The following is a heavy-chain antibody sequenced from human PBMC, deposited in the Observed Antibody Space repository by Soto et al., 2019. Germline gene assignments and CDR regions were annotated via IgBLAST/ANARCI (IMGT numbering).Heavy chain of an antibody. J-gene: IGHJ4*02. CDR3: ARGHGGYSTFGPDY. CDR2: IIPIFGTA. V-gene: IGHV1-69*01. CDR1: GGTFSSYA. Sequence: QVQLVQSGAEVKKPGSSVKVSCKASGGTFSSYAISWVRQAPGQGLEWMGGIIPIFGTANYAQEFQGRVTITAEESTSTAYMALSSLRSEDTAVYYCARGHGGYSTFGPDYWGQGTLVTVSS. D-gene: IGHD3-16*01.